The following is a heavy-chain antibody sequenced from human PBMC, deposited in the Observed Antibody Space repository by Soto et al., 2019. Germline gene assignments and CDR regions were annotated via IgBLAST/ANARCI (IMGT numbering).Heavy chain of an antibody. CDR3: ARDWAGENWFDP. D-gene: IGHD3-16*01. CDR2: ISYDGSNK. CDR1: GFTFSSYA. V-gene: IGHV3-30-3*01. J-gene: IGHJ5*02. Sequence: GGSLRLSCAASGFTFSSYAMHWVRQAPGKGLEWVAVISYDGSNKYYADSVKGRFTISRDNSKNTLYLQMNSLRAEDTAVYYCARDWAGENWFDPWGQGTLVTVSS.